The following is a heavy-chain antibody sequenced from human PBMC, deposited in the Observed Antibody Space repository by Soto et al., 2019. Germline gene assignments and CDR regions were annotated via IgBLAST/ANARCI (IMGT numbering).Heavy chain of an antibody. V-gene: IGHV3-30*18. Sequence: QVQLVESGGGVVQPGRSLRLSCAASGFTFSSYGMHWVRRAPGKGLEWGAVISYDGSNKYYADSVKGRFTISRDNSKNTLYLQMNSLRAEDTAVYYCAKDRYDSSGYPDAFDIWGQGTMVTVSS. D-gene: IGHD3-22*01. CDR2: ISYDGSNK. CDR1: GFTFSSYG. J-gene: IGHJ3*02. CDR3: AKDRYDSSGYPDAFDI.